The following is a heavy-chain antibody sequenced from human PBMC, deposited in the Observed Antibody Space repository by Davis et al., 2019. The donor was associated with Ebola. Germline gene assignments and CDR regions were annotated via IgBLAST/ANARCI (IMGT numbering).Heavy chain of an antibody. CDR1: GFPFRHNW. J-gene: IGHJ4*02. CDR3: ARDVAGRAGY. CDR2: LNGAASNT. Sequence: LPRAASGFPFRHNWMHWVRQAPGKELVWVSRLNGAASNTQYADSVKGRFTISRENAKTTLYLQISSLRAEDTAVYYCARDVAGRAGYWGQGTLVTVSS. V-gene: IGHV3-74*03. D-gene: IGHD1-14*01.